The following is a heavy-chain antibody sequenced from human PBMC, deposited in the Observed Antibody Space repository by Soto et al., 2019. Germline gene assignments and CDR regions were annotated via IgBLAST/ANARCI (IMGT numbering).Heavy chain of an antibody. CDR3: ASQVAAAALY. CDR1: GGSVSSGSYY. D-gene: IGHD6-13*01. Sequence: SETLSLTCAVSGGSVSSGSYYWSWIRQPPGKGLEWIGYMHYTGFTHYNPSLKSRLTISVDRSKNQFSLKLSSVTAADTAVYYCASQVAAAALYWGQGTLVTVYS. CDR2: MHYTGFT. J-gene: IGHJ4*02. V-gene: IGHV4-61*01.